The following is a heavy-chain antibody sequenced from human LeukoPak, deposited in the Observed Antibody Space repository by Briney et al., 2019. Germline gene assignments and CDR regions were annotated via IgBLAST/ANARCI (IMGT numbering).Heavy chain of an antibody. J-gene: IGHJ4*02. Sequence: ASVKVSCKASGYTFTCYYMHWVRQAPGQGLEWMGWINPNSGGTNYAQKFQGRVTMTRDTSISTAYMELSRLRSDDTAVYYCARVSTIFGVVPEGVWGQGTLVTVSS. CDR1: GYTFTCYY. V-gene: IGHV1-2*02. CDR2: INPNSGGT. D-gene: IGHD3-3*01. CDR3: ARVSTIFGVVPEGV.